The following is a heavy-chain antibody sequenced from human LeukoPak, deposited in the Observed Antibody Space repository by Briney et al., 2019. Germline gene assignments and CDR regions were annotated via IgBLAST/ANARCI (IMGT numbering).Heavy chain of an antibody. CDR2: INSDGSDT. J-gene: IGHJ4*02. Sequence: PGGSLRLSCEASGFTFSSYWMHWVRQAPGKGLVWVSRINSDGSDTNSADSVKGRFTISRDNAKNTLYLQMNSLRAEDTAVYYCVRGLGSGYSYAYGVYWGQGTLVIVSS. CDR3: VRGLGSGYSYAYGVY. CDR1: GFTFSSYW. V-gene: IGHV3-74*01. D-gene: IGHD5-18*01.